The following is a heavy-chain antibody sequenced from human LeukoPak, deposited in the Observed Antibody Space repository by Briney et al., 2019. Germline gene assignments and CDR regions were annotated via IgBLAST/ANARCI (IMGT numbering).Heavy chain of an antibody. CDR3: ARGEVRGVFRY. V-gene: IGHV4-61*08. CDR2: IYYSGST. Sequence: SETLSLTCTVSGGSISSGGYYWSWIRQPPGKGLEWIGYIYYSGSTNYNPSLKSRVTISVDTSKNQFSLKLSSVTAADTAVYYCARGEVRGVFRYWGQGTLVTVSS. CDR1: GGSISSGGYY. J-gene: IGHJ4*02. D-gene: IGHD3-10*01.